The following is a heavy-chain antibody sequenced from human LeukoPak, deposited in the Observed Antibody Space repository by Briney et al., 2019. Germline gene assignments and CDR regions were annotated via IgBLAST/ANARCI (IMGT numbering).Heavy chain of an antibody. D-gene: IGHD3-10*01. V-gene: IGHV4-59*01. CDR3: ARVMKVRGITFFGMDV. J-gene: IGHJ6*02. CDR2: IFYTGST. CDR1: GGSISSYY. Sequence: PSETLSLTCTVSGGSISSYYWSWIRQPPGKGLEWTGYIFYTGSTAYNSSLESRVTISVDSSKDQVSLRLNSVTAADTAVYYCARVMKVRGITFFGMDVWGQGTTVTVSS.